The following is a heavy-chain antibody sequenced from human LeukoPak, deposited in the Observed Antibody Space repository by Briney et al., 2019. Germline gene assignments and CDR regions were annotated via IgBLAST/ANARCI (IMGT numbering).Heavy chain of an antibody. D-gene: IGHD2-2*01. J-gene: IGHJ4*02. V-gene: IGHV3-48*03. CDR2: ISSSGSTI. Sequence: PGGSLRLFCAASGFTFSSYEMNWVRQAPGKGREWVSYISSSGSTIYYADSVKGRFTISRDNAKNSLYLQMNSLRAEDTAVYYCARVGDIVVVPAANFDYWGQGTLVTVSS. CDR1: GFTFSSYE. CDR3: ARVGDIVVVPAANFDY.